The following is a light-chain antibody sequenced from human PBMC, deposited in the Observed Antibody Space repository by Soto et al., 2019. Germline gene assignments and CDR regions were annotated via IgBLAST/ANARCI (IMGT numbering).Light chain of an antibody. V-gene: IGKV3-15*01. CDR3: QQYNQWLT. CDR1: QNVFNN. Sequence: EVVVTQSPVTLSVSPGETATLSCRASQNVFNNLAWYQVKPGQAPRLLIYGASTRATGIPVRFSGSGSGTDFTLTINGLQSEDFAVYYCQQYNQWLTFGGGTKVEIK. J-gene: IGKJ4*01. CDR2: GAS.